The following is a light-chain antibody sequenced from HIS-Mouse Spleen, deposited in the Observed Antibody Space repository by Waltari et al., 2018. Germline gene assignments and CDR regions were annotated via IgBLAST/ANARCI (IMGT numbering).Light chain of an antibody. V-gene: IGLV3-25*03. J-gene: IGLJ2*01. CDR2: KDR. CDR1: ALPKQY. CDR3: QSADSSGTSL. Sequence: SYELTQPPSVSVSPGQTARITCSGDALPKQYAYWYQQRPGQAPVLVIYKDRERPSGIPERFSGSSSGTTVTLTISGVQAEDEADYYCQSADSSGTSLFGGGTKLTVL.